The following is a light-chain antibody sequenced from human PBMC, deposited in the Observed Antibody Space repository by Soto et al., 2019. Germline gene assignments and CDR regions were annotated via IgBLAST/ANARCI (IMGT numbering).Light chain of an antibody. V-gene: IGLV2-14*01. CDR3: SSYTSGSTYV. Sequence: QSLLTQPASVSGSPGQSITISCTGTSSDIGGYNYVSWYQQHPGKAPKLMIYEVTNRPSGVSNRFSGSKSANTASLTISGLQAEDEADYYCSSYTSGSTYVFGTGTQVTVL. CDR2: EVT. CDR1: SSDIGGYNY. J-gene: IGLJ1*01.